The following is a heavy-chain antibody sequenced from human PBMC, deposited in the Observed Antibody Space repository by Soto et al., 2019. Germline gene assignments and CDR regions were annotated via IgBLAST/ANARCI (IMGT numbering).Heavy chain of an antibody. CDR1: GFTFSSYS. Sequence: EVQLVESGGGLVKPGGSLRLSCAASGFTFSSYSMNWVRQAPGKGLEWVSSISSSSSYIYYADSVKGRFTISRDNAKNSLYLQMNSLRAEDTAVYYCASGHDYYDSSGNDWGQGTLVTVSS. V-gene: IGHV3-21*01. CDR3: ASGHDYYDSSGND. D-gene: IGHD3-22*01. J-gene: IGHJ4*02. CDR2: ISSSSSYI.